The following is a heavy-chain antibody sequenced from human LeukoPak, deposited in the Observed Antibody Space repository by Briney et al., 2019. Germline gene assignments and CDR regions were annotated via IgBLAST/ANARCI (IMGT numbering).Heavy chain of an antibody. CDR2: ISASGTT. J-gene: IGHJ6*02. V-gene: IGHV3-23*01. Sequence: GGSLRLSCASSKFTFSSYTMAWVRQAPGKGLEWVSLISASGTTYNADSVKGRFTISTDSSSTTLFLQMNSLRAEDTARYYCARYCGSSSCSTFSSYFGMGVWGLGTTVTVSS. CDR3: ARYCGSSSCSTFSSYFGMGV. D-gene: IGHD2-2*01. CDR1: KFTFSSYT.